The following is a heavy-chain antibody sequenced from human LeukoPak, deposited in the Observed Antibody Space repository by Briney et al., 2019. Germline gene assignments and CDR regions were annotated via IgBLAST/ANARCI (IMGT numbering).Heavy chain of an antibody. Sequence: WASVKVSCKASGGTFSSYAISWVRQAPGQGLEWMGGIIPIFGTANYAQKFQGRVTITTDESTSTAYMELSSLRSEDTAVYYWANMHSSGWYRSSGMGDAFDIWGQGTMVTVSS. CDR1: GGTFSSYA. J-gene: IGHJ3*02. CDR2: IIPIFGTA. CDR3: ANMHSSGWYRSSGMGDAFDI. V-gene: IGHV1-69*05. D-gene: IGHD6-19*01.